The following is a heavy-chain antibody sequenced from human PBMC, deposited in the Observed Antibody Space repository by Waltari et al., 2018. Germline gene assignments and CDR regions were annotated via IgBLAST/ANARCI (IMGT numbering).Heavy chain of an antibody. D-gene: IGHD6-19*01. V-gene: IGHV4-34*01. J-gene: IGHJ6*02. CDR1: GGSFSGYY. CDR3: ARGKDSSGWYDYYYYYGMDV. CDR2: INHSGST. Sequence: QVQLQQWGAGLLKPSETLSLTCAVYGGSFSGYYWSWIRQPPGKGLEWIGEINHSGSTNYNPSLKSRVTISVDTSKNQFSLKLSSVTAADTAVYYCARGKDSSGWYDYYYYYGMDVWGQGTTVTVSS.